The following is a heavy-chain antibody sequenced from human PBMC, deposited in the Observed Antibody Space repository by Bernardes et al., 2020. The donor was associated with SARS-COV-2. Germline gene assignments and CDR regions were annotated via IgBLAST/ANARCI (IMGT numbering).Heavy chain of an antibody. CDR3: ARDAGYNWNLRYYYGMDV. Sequence: GGSLRLSCAASGFTVSSNYMSWVRQAPGKGLEWVSVIYSGGRTYYADSVKGRFTISRDNSKNTVYLQMNSLRVEDTAVYYCARDAGYNWNLRYYYGMDVWGQGTTVTVSS. CDR1: GFTVSSNY. V-gene: IGHV3-53*01. CDR2: IYSGGRT. J-gene: IGHJ6*02. D-gene: IGHD1-20*01.